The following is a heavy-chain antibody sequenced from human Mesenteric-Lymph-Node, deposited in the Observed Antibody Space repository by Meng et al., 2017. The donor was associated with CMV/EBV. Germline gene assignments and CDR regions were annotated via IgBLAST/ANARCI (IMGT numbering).Heavy chain of an antibody. J-gene: IGHJ3*02. CDR2: INADNGVT. V-gene: IGHV1-18*01. Sequence: GESLKISCAASGFTFSSYWMSWVRQAPGKGLEWMGWINADNGVTNFAQNLQGRVTLTADTSTTTAYMELRSLRSDDTAVYYCARVDFWSGDYVSAFDIWGQGTMVTVSS. D-gene: IGHD3-3*01. CDR1: GFTFSSYW. CDR3: ARVDFWSGDYVSAFDI.